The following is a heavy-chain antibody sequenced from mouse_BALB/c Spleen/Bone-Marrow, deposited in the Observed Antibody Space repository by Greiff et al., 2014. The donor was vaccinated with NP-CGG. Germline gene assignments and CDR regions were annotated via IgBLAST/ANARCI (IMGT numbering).Heavy chain of an antibody. CDR1: GFSLTSYG. CDR3: ARSGLRRPAMDY. CDR2: IWAGGST. D-gene: IGHD2-4*01. Sequence: QVQLKESGPGLVAPSQSLSITCTVSGFSLTSYGVHWVRQPPGKGLEWLGVIWAGGSTNYNSALMSRLSISKDNSKSQVFLKMNSLQIDDTAMYYCARSGLRRPAMDYWGQGTSVTGSS. J-gene: IGHJ4*01. V-gene: IGHV2-9*02.